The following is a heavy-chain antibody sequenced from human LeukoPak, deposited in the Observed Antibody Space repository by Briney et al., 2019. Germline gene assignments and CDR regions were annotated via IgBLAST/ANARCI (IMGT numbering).Heavy chain of an antibody. D-gene: IGHD2-2*01. V-gene: IGHV1-69*04. CDR3: ARDPGGNCSSTSCPYYYYYYGMDV. CDR1: GGTFSSYA. J-gene: IGHJ6*02. CDR2: IIPIFGIA. Sequence: GASVKVSCKASGGTFSSYAISWVRQAPGQGLEWMGRIIPIFGIANYAQKFQGRVTITADKSTSTAYMELSSLRSEDTAVYYCARDPGGNCSSTSCPYYYYYYGMDVWGQGTTVTVSS.